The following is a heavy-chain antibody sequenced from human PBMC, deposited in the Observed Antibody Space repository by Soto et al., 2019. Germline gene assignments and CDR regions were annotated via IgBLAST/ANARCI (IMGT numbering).Heavy chain of an antibody. V-gene: IGHV1-2*04. J-gene: IGHJ6*02. CDR1: GYTFTGYY. D-gene: IGHD3-10*01. CDR3: ARAPPSMVRGVIYYYYYGMDV. Sequence: ASVKVSCKASGYTFTGYYMHWVRQAPGQGLEWMGWINPNSGRTNYAQKFQGWVTMTRDTSISTAYMELSRLRSDDTAVYYCARAPPSMVRGVIYYYYYGMDVWGQGTTVTVSS. CDR2: INPNSGRT.